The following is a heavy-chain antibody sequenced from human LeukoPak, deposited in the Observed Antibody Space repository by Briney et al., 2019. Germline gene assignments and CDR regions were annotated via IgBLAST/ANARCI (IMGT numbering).Heavy chain of an antibody. D-gene: IGHD3-22*01. J-gene: IGHJ4*02. CDR2: INPNSGGT. CDR3: ASSISGYYHGFLIGY. CDR1: GYTFTGYY. V-gene: IGHV1-2*02. Sequence: ASVKVSCKASGYTFTGYYMHWVRQAPGQGLEWMGWINPNSGGTNYAQKFQGRVTMTRDTSISTAYMELSRLRSDDTAVYYCASSISGYYHGFLIGYWGQGTLVTVSS.